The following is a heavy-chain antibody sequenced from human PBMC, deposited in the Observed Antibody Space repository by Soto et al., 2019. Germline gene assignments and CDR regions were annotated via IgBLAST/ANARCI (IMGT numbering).Heavy chain of an antibody. V-gene: IGHV3-23*01. CDR3: VKGNWGDY. D-gene: IGHD7-27*01. CDR1: GFTFITYD. Sequence: EVQLLESGGGSVQPGGSLRLSCAASGFTFITYDMTWVRQAPGKGLEWVSVSRGSDGSTYYADSVKGRFTISRDNSKNTVYLQMNSLRADDTDIYYCVKGNWGDYWAQGTLVTVSS. J-gene: IGHJ4*02. CDR2: SRGSDGST.